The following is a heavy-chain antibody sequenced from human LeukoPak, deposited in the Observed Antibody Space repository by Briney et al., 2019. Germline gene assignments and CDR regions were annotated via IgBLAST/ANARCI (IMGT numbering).Heavy chain of an antibody. J-gene: IGHJ3*02. CDR2: IYYSGST. V-gene: IGHV4-59*01. D-gene: IGHD3-9*01. CDR1: GGSISSYY. CDR3: ARLKLRYFDWLSNTDAFDI. Sequence: PSETLSPTCTVSGGSISSYYWSWIRQPPGKGLEWIGYIYYSGSTNYNPSLKSRVTISVDTSKNQFSLKLSSVTAADTAVYYCARLKLRYFDWLSNTDAFDIWGQGTMVTVSS.